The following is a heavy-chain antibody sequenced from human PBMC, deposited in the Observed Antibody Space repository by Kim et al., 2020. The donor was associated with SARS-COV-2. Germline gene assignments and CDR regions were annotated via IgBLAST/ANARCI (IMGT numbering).Heavy chain of an antibody. Sequence: ASVKVSCKASGYTFTSYYMHWVRQAPGQGLEWMGIINPSGGSTSYAQKFQGRVTMTRDTSTSTVYMELSSLRSEDTAVYYCARDHVGSYSYGYLHYYYYMDVWGKGTTVTVSS. CDR2: INPSGGST. CDR3: ARDHVGSYSYGYLHYYYYMDV. J-gene: IGHJ6*03. D-gene: IGHD5-18*01. CDR1: GYTFTSYY. V-gene: IGHV1-46*01.